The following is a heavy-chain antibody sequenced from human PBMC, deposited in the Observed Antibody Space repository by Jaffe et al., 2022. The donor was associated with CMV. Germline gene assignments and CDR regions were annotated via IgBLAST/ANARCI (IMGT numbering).Heavy chain of an antibody. J-gene: IGHJ6*02. V-gene: IGHV1-2*02. CDR2: INPNSGGT. CDR1: GYTFTGYY. Sequence: QVQLVQSGAEVKKPGASVKVSCKASGYTFTGYYMHWVRQAPGQGLEWMGWINPNSGGTNYAQKFQGRVTMTRDTSISTAYMELSRLRSDDTAVYYCARGTYYYGSGSSYGMDVWGQGTTVTVSS. D-gene: IGHD3-10*01. CDR3: ARGTYYYGSGSSYGMDV.